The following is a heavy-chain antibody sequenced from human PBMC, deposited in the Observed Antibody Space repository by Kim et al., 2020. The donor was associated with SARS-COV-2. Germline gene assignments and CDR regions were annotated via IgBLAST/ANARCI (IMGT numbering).Heavy chain of an antibody. CDR2: ISGGGGST. CDR3: AKVYRGAYVGADYFDY. J-gene: IGHJ4*02. CDR1: RFTFSSYA. V-gene: IGHV3-23*01. Sequence: GGSLRLSCAASRFTFSSYAMSWVRQAPGKGLDWVSAISGGGGSTYYADSVKGRFTISRDNSKNTLHLQMNSLRAEDTAVYYCAKVYRGAYVGADYFDYWGQGTLVTVSS. D-gene: IGHD1-26*01.